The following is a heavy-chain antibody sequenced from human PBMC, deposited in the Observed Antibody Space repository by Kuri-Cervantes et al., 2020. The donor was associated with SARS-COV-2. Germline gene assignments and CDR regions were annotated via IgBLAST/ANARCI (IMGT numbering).Heavy chain of an antibody. Sequence: GESLKISCGVSGYDFTIYWISWVRQMPGKGLEWMGRIGPSDSYTDYSPSFGGHVTISIDKSISTAYLQWSSLKASDTAMYYCVRTPHLGTFDFWGQGTMVTVSS. CDR2: IGPSDSYT. D-gene: IGHD2-15*01. CDR3: VRTPHLGTFDF. V-gene: IGHV5-10-1*01. CDR1: GYDFTIYW. J-gene: IGHJ3*01.